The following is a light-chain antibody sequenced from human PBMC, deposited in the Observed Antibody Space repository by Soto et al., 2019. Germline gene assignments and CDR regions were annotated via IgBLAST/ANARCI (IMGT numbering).Light chain of an antibody. CDR3: CSYAGSRPWV. CDR1: STDVGIYNL. V-gene: IGLV2-23*02. CDR2: GVD. Sequence: QSVLTQPASVSGSPGQSITISCTGASTDVGIYNLVSWYQQHPGKAPILLIYGVDKRPSGVSDRFSGAKSGNTAYLTLSGLQADDEADYFCCSYAGSRPWVFGGGTQLTVL. J-gene: IGLJ2*01.